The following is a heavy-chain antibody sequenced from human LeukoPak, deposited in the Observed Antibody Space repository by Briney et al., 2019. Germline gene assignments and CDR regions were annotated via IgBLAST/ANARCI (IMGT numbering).Heavy chain of an antibody. V-gene: IGHV1-2*02. CDR2: INPKTGVT. CDR1: GYTFTDYY. Sequence: ASVKVSCKASGYTFTDYYLHWVRQAPGHGPEWMGWINPKTGVTKYAQNFQGRVTMTRDTSINTAYMEVSRLRSDDTAVFCCARDLAMYSPELDYWGQGTLVTVSS. J-gene: IGHJ4*02. CDR3: ARDLAMYSPELDY. D-gene: IGHD1-26*01.